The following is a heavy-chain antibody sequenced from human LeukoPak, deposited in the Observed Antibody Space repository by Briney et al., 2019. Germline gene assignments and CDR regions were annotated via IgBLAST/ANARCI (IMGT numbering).Heavy chain of an antibody. CDR1: GYTFTDYY. J-gene: IGHJ3*02. D-gene: IGHD6-13*01. Sequence: ASVKVSCKACGYTFTDYYMHWVRQAPGQGLECMGWINPNSGGTNYAQKFQGRVTMTRDTSISTAYMELSSLRSDDTAVYYCTRAAGTNDAFDIWGQGTMVTVSS. CDR3: TRAAGTNDAFDI. CDR2: INPNSGGT. V-gene: IGHV1-2*02.